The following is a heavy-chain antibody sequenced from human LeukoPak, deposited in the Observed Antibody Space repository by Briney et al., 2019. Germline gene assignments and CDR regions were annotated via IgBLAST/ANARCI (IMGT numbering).Heavy chain of an antibody. CDR1: GFTVSSNY. Sequence: GGSLRLSCAASGFTVSSNYMNWVRQAPGKGLEWVSVIYSGGSTYYADSVKGRFTISRDNSKNTLYLQMNSLRAEDTAVYYCARAVAGTGNDYWGQGTLVTVSS. J-gene: IGHJ4*02. CDR2: IYSGGST. D-gene: IGHD6-19*01. CDR3: ARAVAGTGNDY. V-gene: IGHV3-66*02.